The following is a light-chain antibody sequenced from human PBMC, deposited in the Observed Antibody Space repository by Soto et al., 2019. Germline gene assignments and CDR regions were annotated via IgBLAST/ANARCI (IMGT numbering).Light chain of an antibody. V-gene: IGKV1-9*01. CDR3: QQLNSYPQT. Sequence: IQLTQSPSSLSASVRDRVTITCQASRCISSYLAWYQQKPGKPPKLLVYSASTLQSGVPSRFSGSGSGPDFTLTISSLQPEDSATYFCQQLNSYPQTFSQGTRLEIK. CDR1: RCISSY. CDR2: SAS. J-gene: IGKJ5*01.